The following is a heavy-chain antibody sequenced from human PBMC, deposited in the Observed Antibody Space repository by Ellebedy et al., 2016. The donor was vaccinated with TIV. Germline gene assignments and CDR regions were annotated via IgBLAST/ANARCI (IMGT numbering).Heavy chain of an antibody. CDR2: LYYSGST. V-gene: IGHV4-39*01. D-gene: IGHD2-2*01. J-gene: IGHJ6*02. CDR1: GGSITTKSYY. CDR3: ARVKGLGYCTSTSCFYYGMDA. Sequence: SETLSLXCIVSGGSITTKSYYWGWIRQPPGKGLAWIGSLYYSGSTYYNPSLESRVTMSVDTSKNQFSLKLSSVTAADTAVYYCARVKGLGYCTSTSCFYYGMDAWGQGTTVTVSS.